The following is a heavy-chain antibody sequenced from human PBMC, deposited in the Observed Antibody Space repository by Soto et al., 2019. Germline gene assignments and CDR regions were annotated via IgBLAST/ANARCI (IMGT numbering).Heavy chain of an antibody. CDR3: AKHPRSGYSYGYELDY. CDR1: GFTFSSYA. D-gene: IGHD5-18*01. J-gene: IGHJ4*02. CDR2: ISGSGGST. Sequence: PGGSLRLSCAASGFTFSSYAMSWVRQAPGKGLEWVSAISGSGGSTYYADSVKGRFTISRDNSKNTLYLQMNSLRAEDTAVYYCAKHPRSGYSYGYELDYWGQGTLVTVSS. V-gene: IGHV3-23*01.